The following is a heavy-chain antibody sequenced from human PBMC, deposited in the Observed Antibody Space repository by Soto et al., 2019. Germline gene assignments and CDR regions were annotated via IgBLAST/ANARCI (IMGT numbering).Heavy chain of an antibody. Sequence: AASVKVSCKASGFTFTSSAMQRGRQARGQRLEWIGWIVVGSGNTNYAQKFQERVTITRDMSTSTAYMELSSLRSEDTAVYYCAADLNDILTGYYILGHYGLDVWAKRTTVTVSS. D-gene: IGHD3-9*01. V-gene: IGHV1-58*02. CDR2: IVVGSGNT. CDR1: GFTFTSSA. J-gene: IGHJ6*04. CDR3: AADLNDILTGYYILGHYGLDV.